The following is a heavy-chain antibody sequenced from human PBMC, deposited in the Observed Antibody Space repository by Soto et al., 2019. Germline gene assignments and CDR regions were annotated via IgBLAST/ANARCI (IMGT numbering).Heavy chain of an antibody. V-gene: IGHV4-34*01. CDR1: GGSFSGYY. CDR2: INHSGSA. D-gene: IGHD5-18*01. CDR3: ARGLGYSHGYWFDP. Sequence: SETLSLTCAVYGGSFSGYYWSWIRQPPGKGLEWIGEINHSGSANYNPSLKSRVTISVDTSKNQFSLKLSSVTAADTAVYYCARGLGYSHGYWFDPWGQGTLVTVSS. J-gene: IGHJ5*02.